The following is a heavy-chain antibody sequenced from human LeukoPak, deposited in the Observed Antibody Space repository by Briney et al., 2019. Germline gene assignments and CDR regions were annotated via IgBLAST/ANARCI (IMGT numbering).Heavy chain of an antibody. CDR3: ARQPSYEFWSGQFDN. CDR1: GFTFSNSA. D-gene: IGHD3-3*01. V-gene: IGHV3-30*04. J-gene: IGHJ4*02. CDR2: LSSDGNQK. Sequence: GGSLRLSCSASGFTFSNSAMHWARQAPGKGLEWVAALSSDGNQKYYADFVQGRFLIFRDNSNDTLYLEMKSLRPEDTAVFYCARQPSYEFWSGQFDNWGQGTLVTVSS.